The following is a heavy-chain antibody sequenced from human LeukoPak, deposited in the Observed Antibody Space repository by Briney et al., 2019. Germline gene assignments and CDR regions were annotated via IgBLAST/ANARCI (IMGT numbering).Heavy chain of an antibody. V-gene: IGHV3-30-3*01. D-gene: IGHD2-15*01. Sequence: GGSLRLSCAASGFTFSSYWMHWVRQAPGKGLEWVAVISYDGSNKYYADSVKGRFTISRDNSKNTLYLQMNSLRAEDTAVYYCARGRGIVVAAIQSYFDYWGQGTLVTVSS. CDR1: GFTFSSYW. CDR2: ISYDGSNK. J-gene: IGHJ4*02. CDR3: ARGRGIVVAAIQSYFDY.